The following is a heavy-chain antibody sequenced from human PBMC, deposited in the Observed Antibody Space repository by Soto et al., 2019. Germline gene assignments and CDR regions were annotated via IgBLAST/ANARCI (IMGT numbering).Heavy chain of an antibody. J-gene: IGHJ3*01. V-gene: IGHV4-59*01. Sequence: QVQLQESGPGLLKPSETLSLTCTVSGASLSSYYWSWIRQPPGKGLELIGYIYYSGSINYNPSLKSRASISGDTSKNQFSLTLTSETAADTAVYYCARWLTQETFDVWGQGTMVTVSS. CDR3: ARWLTQETFDV. D-gene: IGHD3-9*01. CDR1: GASLSSYY. CDR2: IYYSGSI.